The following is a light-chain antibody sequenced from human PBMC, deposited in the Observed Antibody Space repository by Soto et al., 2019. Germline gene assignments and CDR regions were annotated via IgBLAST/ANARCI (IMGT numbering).Light chain of an antibody. J-gene: IGLJ1*01. CDR3: SSYSSTTLV. CDR2: EVR. Sequence: QAVITEPASVSGSPGQSITISCTGTSSDVGGHDYVSWYQQHPGKAPKLIIYEVRNRPSGVSNRFSGSKSGNTASLTISGLQAEDEADYYCSSYSSTTLVFGTGTKVTGL. CDR1: SSDVGGHDY. V-gene: IGLV2-14*01.